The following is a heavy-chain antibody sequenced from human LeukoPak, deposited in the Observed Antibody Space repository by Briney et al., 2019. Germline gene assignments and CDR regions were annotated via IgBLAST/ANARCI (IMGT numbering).Heavy chain of an antibody. CDR3: ARAYDILTAYKAFDI. J-gene: IGHJ3*02. Sequence: PGGSLRLSCAASGFTFSSYSMNWVRQAPGKGLEWVSSVSRSSSGIYCEDSVKGRFTISRDNAKNSLYLQMNSLRAEDTAVYYCARAYDILTAYKAFDIWGQGTMVSVSS. D-gene: IGHD3-9*01. CDR2: VSRSSSGI. CDR1: GFTFSSYS. V-gene: IGHV3-21*01.